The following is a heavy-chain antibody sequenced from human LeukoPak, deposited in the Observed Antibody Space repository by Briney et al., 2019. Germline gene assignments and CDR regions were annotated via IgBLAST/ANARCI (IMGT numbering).Heavy chain of an antibody. CDR3: ARGSRFVYYYGSGSYGGDWFDP. CDR1: GGSFSGYY. J-gene: IGHJ5*02. D-gene: IGHD3-10*01. CDR2: INHSGST. V-gene: IGHV4-34*01. Sequence: SETLSLTCAVYGGSFSGYYWSWIRQPPGKGLEWIGEINHSGSTNYNPSLKSRVTISVDTSKNQFSLKLSSVTAADTAVYYCARGSRFVYYYGSGSYGGDWFDPWGQGTLVTVSS.